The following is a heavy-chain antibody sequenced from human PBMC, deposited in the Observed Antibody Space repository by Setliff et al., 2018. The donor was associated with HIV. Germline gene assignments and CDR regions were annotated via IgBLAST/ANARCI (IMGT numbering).Heavy chain of an antibody. D-gene: IGHD1-26*01. CDR3: TRLRIVGATYWYFDL. CDR1: GFSFGDYA. V-gene: IGHV3-49*04. CDR2: IRSKAYGGTT. J-gene: IGHJ2*01. Sequence: GGSLRLSCATSGFSFGDYAMGWVRQAPGKGLEWVGFIRSKAYGGTTEYAASVNGRFTISRDDSKSIAYLQMNSLKTEDTAVYYCTRLRIVGATYWYFDLWGRGTLVTVSS.